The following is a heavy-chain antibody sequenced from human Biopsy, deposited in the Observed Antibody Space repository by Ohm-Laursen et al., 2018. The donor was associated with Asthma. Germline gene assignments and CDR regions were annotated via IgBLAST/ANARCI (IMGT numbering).Heavy chain of an antibody. CDR2: ISYGGKT. Sequence: GTLSLTCPVSGGSMTPTSHYWDWIRQAPGKGLEWIGYISYGGKTSYNPSLKNRVTISRDTSKNQYSLRLTSVTAADTAVYFCARRITIFGVVQKDHGMDAWGQGTTVIVSS. CDR1: GGSMTPTSHY. J-gene: IGHJ6*02. CDR3: ARRITIFGVVQKDHGMDA. D-gene: IGHD3-3*01. V-gene: IGHV4-39*01.